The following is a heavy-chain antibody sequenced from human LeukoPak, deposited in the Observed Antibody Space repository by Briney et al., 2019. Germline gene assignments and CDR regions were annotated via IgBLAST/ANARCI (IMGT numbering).Heavy chain of an antibody. CDR3: ARGSNGSKSSPSLDYYYYMDV. V-gene: IGHV4-61*02. J-gene: IGHJ6*03. CDR2: IYTSGST. CDR1: GGSISSGSYY. Sequence: SETLSLTCTVSGGSISSGSYYWSWIRQPAGKGLEWIGRIYTSGSTNYNPSLKSRVTISVDTSKNQFSLKLSSVTAADTAVYYCARGSNGSKSSPSLDYYYYMDVWGKGTTVTVSS. D-gene: IGHD5-24*01.